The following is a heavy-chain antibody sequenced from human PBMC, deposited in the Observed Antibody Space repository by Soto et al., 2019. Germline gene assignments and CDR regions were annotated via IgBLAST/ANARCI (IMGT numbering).Heavy chain of an antibody. CDR3: ARVDPIAVAGSGTYFGIDY. CDR2: IIPIFGTA. V-gene: IGHV1-69*13. D-gene: IGHD6-19*01. J-gene: IGHJ4*02. Sequence: SVKVSCKASGGTFGSYAISWVRQAPGQGLEWMGGIIPIFGTANYAQKFQGRVTITADESTSTAYMELSSLRSEDTAVYYCARVDPIAVAGSGTYFGIDYWGQGTLVTVSS. CDR1: GGTFGSYA.